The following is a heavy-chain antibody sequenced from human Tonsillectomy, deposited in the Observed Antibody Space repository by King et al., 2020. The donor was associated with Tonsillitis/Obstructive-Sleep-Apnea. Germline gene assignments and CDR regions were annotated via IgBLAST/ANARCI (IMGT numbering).Heavy chain of an antibody. J-gene: IGHJ4*02. D-gene: IGHD3-22*01. CDR2: ISSSGSTI. V-gene: IGHV3-48*03. CDR3: AGGPSYYYDSSGYFPFDY. CDR1: GFTFSSYE. Sequence: VQLVESGGGLVQPGGSLRLSCAASGFTFSSYEMNWVRQAPGKGLEWVSYISSSGSTIYYADSVKGRFTISRDNAKNSLYLQMNSLRAEDTAVYYCAGGPSYYYDSSGYFPFDYWGQGTLVTVSS.